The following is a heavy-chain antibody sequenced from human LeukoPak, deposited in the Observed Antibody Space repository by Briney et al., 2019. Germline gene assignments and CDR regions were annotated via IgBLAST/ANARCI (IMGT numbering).Heavy chain of an antibody. D-gene: IGHD3-10*01. V-gene: IGHV3-30*18. J-gene: IGHJ4*02. CDR1: GFTFSSYG. CDR3: AKDRGRGSGSYYLFDY. CDR2: ISYDGSNK. Sequence: PGRSLRLSCAASGFTFSSYGMHWVRQAPGKGLEWVAVISYDGSNKYYVDFVKGRFTISRDNSKNTLYLQMNSLRAEDTAVYYCAKDRGRGSGSYYLFDYWGQGTLVTVSS.